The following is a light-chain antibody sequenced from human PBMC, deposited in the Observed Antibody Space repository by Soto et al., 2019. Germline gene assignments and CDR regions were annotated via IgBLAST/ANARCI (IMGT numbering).Light chain of an antibody. CDR2: GAS. CDR1: QSVGSY. V-gene: IGKV3-11*01. J-gene: IGKJ3*01. CDR3: LQRSIGFT. Sequence: EIVLTQSPATLSLSPGERATLPCRASQSVGSYLAWYQQKPGQAPRPLIYGASKRAPGVSARFSGSGSGTDFTLTISSLEPEDFAVYHCLQRSIGFTFGPGTKVDIK.